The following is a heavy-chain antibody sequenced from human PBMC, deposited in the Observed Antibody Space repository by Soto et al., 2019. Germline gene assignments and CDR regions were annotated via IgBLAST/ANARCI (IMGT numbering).Heavy chain of an antibody. CDR3: ARGWLRDPWMY. Sequence: EVQLVESGGGLVKPEGSLRLSCAASGFTFSTYKMNWVRQAPGKGLEWAASISSTSVYMYYANSLKGRFTISRANAKSSLYLQVNSLRAEDTAVYYCARGWLRDPWMYWGQGTLVTVSS. J-gene: IGHJ4*02. CDR1: GFTFSTYK. V-gene: IGHV3-21*01. D-gene: IGHD5-12*01. CDR2: ISSTSVYM.